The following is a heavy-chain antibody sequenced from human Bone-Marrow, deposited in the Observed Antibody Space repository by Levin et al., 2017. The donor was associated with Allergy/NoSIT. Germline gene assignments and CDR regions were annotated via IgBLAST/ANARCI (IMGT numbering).Heavy chain of an antibody. CDR3: AREGDIVVVPAAKGAVRYWFDP. CDR2: INPSGGST. Sequence: ASVKVSCKASGYTFTSYYMHWVRQAPGQGLEWMGIINPSGGSTSYAQKFQGRVTMTRDTSTSTVYMELSSLRSEDTAVYYCAREGDIVVVPAAKGAVRYWFDPWGQGTLVTVSS. V-gene: IGHV1-46*03. CDR1: GYTFTSYY. J-gene: IGHJ5*02. D-gene: IGHD2-2*01.